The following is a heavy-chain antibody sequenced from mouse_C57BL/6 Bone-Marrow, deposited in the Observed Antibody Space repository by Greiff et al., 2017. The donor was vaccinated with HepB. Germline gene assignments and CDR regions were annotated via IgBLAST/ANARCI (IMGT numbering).Heavy chain of an antibody. D-gene: IGHD1-1*01. Sequence: QVQLQQSGAELVRPGSSVKLSCKASGYTFTSYWMHWVKQRPIQGLEWIGNIDPSDSETHYNQKFKDKATLTVDKSSSTAYMQLSSLTSEDSAVSYCARLGDYGSSWYFDVWGTGTTVTVSS. CDR2: IDPSDSET. CDR3: ARLGDYGSSWYFDV. CDR1: GYTFTSYW. J-gene: IGHJ1*03. V-gene: IGHV1-52*01.